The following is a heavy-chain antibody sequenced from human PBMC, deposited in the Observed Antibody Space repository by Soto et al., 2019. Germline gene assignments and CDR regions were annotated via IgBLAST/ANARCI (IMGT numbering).Heavy chain of an antibody. CDR3: ANQHRDIVVVPDAIRGYSWFDP. J-gene: IGHJ5*02. CDR2: ISGSGGST. CDR1: GFTFGSYA. Sequence: GGSLRLSCAASGFTFGSYAISWVRQAPGKGLEWVSAISGSGGSTYYADSVKGRFTISRDNSKNTLYLQMNSLRAEDTAVYYCANQHRDIVVVPDAIRGYSWFDPWGQGTLVTVSS. D-gene: IGHD2-2*02. V-gene: IGHV3-23*01.